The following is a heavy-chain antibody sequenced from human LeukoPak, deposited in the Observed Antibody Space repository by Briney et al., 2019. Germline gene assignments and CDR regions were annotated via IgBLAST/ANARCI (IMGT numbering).Heavy chain of an antibody. V-gene: IGHV4-59*11. Sequence: SETLTLTCAVSADSFSSHYWTWIRQPPGKGLEWIGYISYIGSTNYNPSLKSRVTISIDTSKNQFSLKLTSVTAADTAVYYCARDLVTVTKGFDIWGQGTMVSVSS. D-gene: IGHD4-17*01. CDR2: ISYIGST. J-gene: IGHJ3*02. CDR1: ADSFSSHY. CDR3: ARDLVTVTKGFDI.